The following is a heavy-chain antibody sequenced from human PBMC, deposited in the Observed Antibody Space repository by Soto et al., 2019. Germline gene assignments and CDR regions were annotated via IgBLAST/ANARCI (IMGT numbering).Heavy chain of an antibody. V-gene: IGHV3-73*01. CDR3: TRHRPRPYYDYDYYMAA. CDR2: IRSKANSYAT. CDR1: GLTFSGSA. Sequence: EVQLVESGGGLVQPGGSLKLSCAASGLTFSGSAMHWVRQASGNGLEWVGRIRSKANSYATSYAASAKGRFTIAREVSKNTADLQMNSPGTEDTDMYYRTRHRPRPYYDYDYYMAAWAKGTAVTVSS. J-gene: IGHJ6*03.